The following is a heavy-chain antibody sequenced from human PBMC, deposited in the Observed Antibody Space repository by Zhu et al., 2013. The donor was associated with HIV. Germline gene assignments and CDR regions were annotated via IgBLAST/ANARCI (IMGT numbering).Heavy chain of an antibody. D-gene: IGHD3-10*01. CDR1: GYTFSIYF. Sequence: QVQLVQSGAEVQKPGASVKVSCKASGYTFSIYFLHWMRQAPGQGLEWMGWINPNTGGTNYAQRFQGRVTITSDPSTTTASMELTSLTSDDTAVYFCARGGLAGSSGSWFDPVGPRNPGHRLI. V-gene: IGHV1-2*02. CDR3: ARGGLAGSSGSWFDP. CDR2: INPNTGGT. J-gene: IGHJ5*01.